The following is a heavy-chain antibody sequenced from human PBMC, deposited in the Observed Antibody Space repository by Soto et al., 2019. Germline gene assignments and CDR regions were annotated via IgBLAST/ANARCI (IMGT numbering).Heavy chain of an antibody. V-gene: IGHV3-33*01. CDR1: GFTFSNYG. CDR2: IWHDGNNK. Sequence: PGGSLRLSCAAFGFTFSNYGMRWVRHAPGKGLEWVAIIWHDGNNKYYADSVRGRFIISRDNSKNRLYLQMNSLRAEDTAVYYCASDLVGASDSYGLDVWGQGTPVTVSS. CDR3: ASDLVGASDSYGLDV. J-gene: IGHJ6*02. D-gene: IGHD1-26*01.